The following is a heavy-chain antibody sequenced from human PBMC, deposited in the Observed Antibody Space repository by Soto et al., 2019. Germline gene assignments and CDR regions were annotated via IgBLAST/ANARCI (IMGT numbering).Heavy chain of an antibody. CDR3: AKRYYYDGSGPYGMDV. CDR2: VSASGGRT. J-gene: IGHJ6*02. D-gene: IGHD3-22*01. Sequence: EVQLLESGGGLVQPGGSLRLSCAAAGFIFKNYAMTWVRQGPGKGLEWVSGVSASGGRTDYADSVKGRFTISRDNSRDTLYLQMRSLRAEDTALYYCAKRYYYDGSGPYGMDVWGQGTTVTVSS. V-gene: IGHV3-23*01. CDR1: GFIFKNYA.